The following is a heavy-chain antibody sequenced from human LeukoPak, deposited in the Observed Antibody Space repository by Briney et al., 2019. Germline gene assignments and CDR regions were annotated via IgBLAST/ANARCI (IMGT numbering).Heavy chain of an antibody. CDR1: GGSISSSSYY. D-gene: IGHD3-3*01. CDR3: ARDYYDFWSGWNSVWYFDL. J-gene: IGHJ2*01. Sequence: SETLSLTCTVSGGSISSSSYYWGWIRQPPGKGLEWIGSIYYSGSTYYNPSLKSRVTIFVDTSKNQFSLKLSSVTAADTAVYYCARDYYDFWSGWNSVWYFDLWGRGTLVTVSS. CDR2: IYYSGST. V-gene: IGHV4-39*02.